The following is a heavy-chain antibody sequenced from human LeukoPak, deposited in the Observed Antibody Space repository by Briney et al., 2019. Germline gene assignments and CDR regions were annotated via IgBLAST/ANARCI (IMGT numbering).Heavy chain of an antibody. Sequence: SETLSLTCAVYGGSFSGYYWSWIRQPPGKGLEWIGEINHSGSTNYNPSLKSRVTISVDTSKNQFSLKLRSVTAADTAVYYRTSPEYSSSWAPYVDVWGKGTTVTVSS. D-gene: IGHD6-6*01. CDR3: TSPEYSSSWAPYVDV. CDR2: INHSGST. CDR1: GGSFSGYY. V-gene: IGHV4-34*01. J-gene: IGHJ6*04.